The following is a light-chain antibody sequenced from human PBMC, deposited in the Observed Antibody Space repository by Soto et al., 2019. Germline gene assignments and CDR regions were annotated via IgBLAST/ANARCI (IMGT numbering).Light chain of an antibody. CDR3: QQYYSYSQT. CDR1: QGISSY. J-gene: IGKJ1*01. Sequence: AIRVTQSPSSLSASTGDRVTITCRASQGISSYLAWYQQKPGKAPKLLIYAASTLQSGVPSRFSGSGSGTDFTLTISCLQSEDFATYYCQQYYSYSQTFGQGTKVEIK. V-gene: IGKV1-8*01. CDR2: AAS.